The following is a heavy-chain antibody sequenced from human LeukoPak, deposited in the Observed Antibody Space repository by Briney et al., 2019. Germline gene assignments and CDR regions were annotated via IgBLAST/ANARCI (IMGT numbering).Heavy chain of an antibody. CDR2: TYYRSKWYN. V-gene: IGHV6-1*01. CDR1: GDSVSGKSVA. CDR3: ARVKEAFSARDAFVI. Sequence: SQTLSLTCAISGDSVSGKSVAWNWIRQSPSRGLEWLGRTYYRSKWYNDYAISVKTRITINPDTSKNQISLQLNSVTPEDTAVYYCARVKEAFSARDAFVIWGQGTVVTVSS. J-gene: IGHJ3*02. D-gene: IGHD6-19*01.